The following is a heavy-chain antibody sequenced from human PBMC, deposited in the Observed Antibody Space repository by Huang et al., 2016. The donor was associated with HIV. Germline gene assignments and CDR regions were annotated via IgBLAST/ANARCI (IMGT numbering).Heavy chain of an antibody. V-gene: IGHV4-34*02. J-gene: IGHJ6*02. CDR3: ARQWTILEWLLGLDV. CDR1: GGSFTGNY. CDR2: GNDSGAT. Sequence: QMQLQQRGAGLLKPSETLSLTCGVSGGSFTGNYLTWIRQAPGKGLEWMGEGNDSGATNYNPSLNGRVTISLDKSNRELSLNLRSVTAADTAVYYCARQWTILEWLLGLDVWGQGTTVIVSS. D-gene: IGHD3-3*01.